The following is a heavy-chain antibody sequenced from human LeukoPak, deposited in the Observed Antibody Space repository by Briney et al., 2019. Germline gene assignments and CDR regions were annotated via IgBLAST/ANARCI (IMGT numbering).Heavy chain of an antibody. Sequence: PGGSLRLSCAASAFTFGSFGMSWVHQAPGKGLEWVSAISDTGGSTFYADSVKGRFTISRDNSKNTLYLQMNSLRAEDTAVYYCAKGRIQSYMAPEYWGQGTLVTVSS. D-gene: IGHD5-18*01. CDR2: ISDTGGST. CDR1: AFTFGSFG. V-gene: IGHV3-23*01. CDR3: AKGRIQSYMAPEY. J-gene: IGHJ4*02.